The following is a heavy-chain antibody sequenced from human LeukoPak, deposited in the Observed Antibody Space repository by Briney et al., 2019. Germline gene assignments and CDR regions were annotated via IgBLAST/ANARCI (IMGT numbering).Heavy chain of an antibody. CDR2: INHSGST. CDR1: GGSFSGYY. J-gene: IGHJ4*02. CDR3: ARGLGVVISFFDY. V-gene: IGHV4-34*01. D-gene: IGHD3-16*02. Sequence: SETLSLTCAVYGGSFSGYYWSWIRQPPGKGLEWIGEINHSGSTNYNPSLKSRVTISVDTSKNQFSLKLSSVTAADTAVYYCARGLGVVISFFDYWGQGTLVTVSS.